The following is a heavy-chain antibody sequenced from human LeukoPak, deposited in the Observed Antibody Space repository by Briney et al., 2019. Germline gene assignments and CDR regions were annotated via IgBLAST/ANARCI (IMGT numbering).Heavy chain of an antibody. Sequence: GGSLRLSCAASGFTFSSYGMHWVRQAPGKGLEWVSSISSSSSYIYYADSVKGRFTISRDNAKNSLYLQMNSLRAEDTAVYYCARDPDDDSSGYPEYYFDYWGQGTLVTVSS. CDR1: GFTFSSYG. V-gene: IGHV3-21*01. CDR3: ARDPDDDSSGYPEYYFDY. J-gene: IGHJ4*02. D-gene: IGHD3-22*01. CDR2: ISSSSSYI.